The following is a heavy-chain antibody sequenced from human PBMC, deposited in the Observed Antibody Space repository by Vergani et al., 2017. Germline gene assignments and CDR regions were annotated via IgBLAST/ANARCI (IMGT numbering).Heavy chain of an antibody. V-gene: IGHV3-48*01. J-gene: IGHJ6*03. CDR3: AREGCSSTSCVYYYYYYMDV. D-gene: IGHD2-2*01. CDR2: ISSSSSTI. Sequence: EVQLVESGGGLVQPGGSLRLSCAASGFTFSSYSMNWVRQAPGKGLEWVSYISSSSSTIYYADSVKGRFTISRDNAKNSLYLQINSLRAEDTAVYYCAREGCSSTSCVYYYYYYMDVWGKGTTVTVSS. CDR1: GFTFSSYS.